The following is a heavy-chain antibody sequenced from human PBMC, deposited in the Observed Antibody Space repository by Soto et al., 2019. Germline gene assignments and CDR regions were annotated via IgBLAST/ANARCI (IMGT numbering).Heavy chain of an antibody. D-gene: IGHD3-3*01. V-gene: IGHV2-26*01. CDR1: GFSLSDVRMG. CDR2: ICSKHER. CDR3: TPIRRPDSYDFGGGYAGAPANWFDR. Sequence: QVTLTESGPVLVKRTETLTLTWSVSGFSLSDVRMGVSWFRQAPGKTLEWRAHICSKHERSYSASLKNRVTISKDNLKRQGVPTVTSGGPGHTGTYFSTPIRRPDSYDFGGGYAGAPANWFDRWGQGLIVTVSS. J-gene: IGHJ5*02.